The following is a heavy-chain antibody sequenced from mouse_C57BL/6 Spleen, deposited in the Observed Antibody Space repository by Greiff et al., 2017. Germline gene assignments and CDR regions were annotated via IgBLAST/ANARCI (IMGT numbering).Heavy chain of an antibody. V-gene: IGHV1-80*01. CDR2: IYPGDGDT. J-gene: IGHJ1*03. Sequence: QVHVKQSGAELVKPGASVKISCKASGYAFSSYWMNWVKQRPGKGLEWIGQIYPGDGDTNYNGKFKGKATLTADKSSSTAYMQRSSLTSDDSAVYFCAISGPLGYFDVWGTGTTVTVSS. CDR1: GYAFSSYW. D-gene: IGHD3-1*01. CDR3: AISGPLGYFDV.